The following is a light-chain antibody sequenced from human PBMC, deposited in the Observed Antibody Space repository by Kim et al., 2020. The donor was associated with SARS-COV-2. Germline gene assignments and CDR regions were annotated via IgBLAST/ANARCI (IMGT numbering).Light chain of an antibody. Sequence: VSPGQTASITCSGEKLGDKYACWYQKKPGQSPVLVIYQDSKRPSGIPERFSGSNSGNTATLTISGTQAMDEADYYCQAWDSSTYVFGTGTKVTVL. V-gene: IGLV3-1*01. CDR2: QDS. CDR1: KLGDKY. CDR3: QAWDSSTYV. J-gene: IGLJ1*01.